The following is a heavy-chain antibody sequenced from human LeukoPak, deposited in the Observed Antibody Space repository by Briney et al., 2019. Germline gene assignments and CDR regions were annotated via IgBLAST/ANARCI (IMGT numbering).Heavy chain of an antibody. V-gene: IGHV3-23*01. Sequence: GGSLRLSCAASGFTFSSYAMSWVRQAPGKGLEWVSAISGSGGSTYYADSVKGRFTISRDNSKNTLYLQMNSLRAEDTAVYYCAKDRSARITMVRGVYMDVWGKGTTVTVSS. D-gene: IGHD3-10*01. CDR3: AKDRSARITMVRGVYMDV. J-gene: IGHJ6*03. CDR2: ISGSGGST. CDR1: GFTFSSYA.